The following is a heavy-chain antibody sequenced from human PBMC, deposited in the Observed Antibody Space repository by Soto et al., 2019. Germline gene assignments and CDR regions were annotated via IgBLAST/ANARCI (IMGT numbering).Heavy chain of an antibody. CDR1: GGSISSYY. CDR2: IYYSGST. CDR3: ARGRYFDMPVGWFLDL. V-gene: IGHV4-59*01. Sequence: PSETLSLTCTVSGGSISSYYWSWIRQPPGKGLEWIGYIYYSGSTNYSPSLKSRVTISVDTSKNQFSLKLSSVTAADTAVYFCARGRYFDMPVGWFLDLWGRGTLVTVSS. J-gene: IGHJ2*01. D-gene: IGHD3-9*01.